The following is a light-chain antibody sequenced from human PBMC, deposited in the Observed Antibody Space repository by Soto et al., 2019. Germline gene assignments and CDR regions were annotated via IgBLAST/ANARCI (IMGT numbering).Light chain of an antibody. CDR1: HDISNF. J-gene: IGKJ2*01. V-gene: IGKV1-33*01. Sequence: DIQMTQSPPSLSASEGDRVTITCQASHDISNFVNWYQQKPGKAPRLLIYDASSLDTGVPSRFSGSGSGTGFTFSVSSLQPEDTATYYCQQYDKLPFTFGQGTKVEIK. CDR2: DAS. CDR3: QQYDKLPFT.